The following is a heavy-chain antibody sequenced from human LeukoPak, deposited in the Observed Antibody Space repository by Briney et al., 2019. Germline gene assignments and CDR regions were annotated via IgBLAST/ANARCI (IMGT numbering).Heavy chain of an antibody. CDR2: IIPIFGTA. CDR1: GGTFSSYA. D-gene: IGHD3-3*01. J-gene: IGHJ6*03. CDR3: ARDSPKTNDFWSGPPGGYYYYMDV. Sequence: GASVTVSCTASGGTFSSYAISWVRQAPGQGLEWMGGIIPIFGTANYAQKFQGRVTITTDESTSTAYMELSSLRSEDTAVYYCARDSPKTNDFWSGPPGGYYYYMDVWGKGTTVTVSS. V-gene: IGHV1-69*05.